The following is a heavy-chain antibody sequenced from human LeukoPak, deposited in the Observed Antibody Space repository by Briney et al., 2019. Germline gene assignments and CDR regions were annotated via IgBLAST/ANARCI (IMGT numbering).Heavy chain of an antibody. D-gene: IGHD6-13*01. CDR3: ARVSGQIIAAGVFPSYLDY. CDR2: IYHSGTT. Sequence: PSETLSLTRTVSGYSISSGYYWGWIRQPPGKGLEWIGSIYHSGTTYYNPSLKSRVTISVDTSNNQFSLKLTSVTATDTAVYYCARVSGQIIAAGVFPSYLDYWGQGTLVTVSS. J-gene: IGHJ4*02. CDR1: GYSISSGYY. V-gene: IGHV4-38-2*02.